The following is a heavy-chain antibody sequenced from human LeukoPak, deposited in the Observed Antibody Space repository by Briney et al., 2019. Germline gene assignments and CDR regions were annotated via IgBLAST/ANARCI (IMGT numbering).Heavy chain of an antibody. J-gene: IGHJ4*02. V-gene: IGHV6-1*01. CDR1: GDSVPSNSAA. Sequence: SQTLSLTCAISGDSVPSNSAAWSWIRKSPSRGLEWLGRTYYRSKWYNDYAVSVKSRITINPDTSGNQFSLQLNSVTPEDTAVYFCAREGDSGGHNYWGQGTLVTVSS. CDR3: AREGDSGGHNY. D-gene: IGHD2-15*01. CDR2: TYYRSKWYN.